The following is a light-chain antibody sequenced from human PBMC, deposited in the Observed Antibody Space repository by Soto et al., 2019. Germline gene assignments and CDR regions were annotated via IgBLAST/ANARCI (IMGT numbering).Light chain of an antibody. CDR3: QKYNTALALT. Sequence: DFQMTQSPSSLSASVGDRVTITCRASQDISNYLAWYQQKPGKAPNLLIYAAFTLQSGVPSRFIGRGSGTDFTLTISSLQPEDVATYYCQKYNTALALTFGGGTKVEIK. J-gene: IGKJ4*01. V-gene: IGKV1-27*01. CDR2: AAF. CDR1: QDISNY.